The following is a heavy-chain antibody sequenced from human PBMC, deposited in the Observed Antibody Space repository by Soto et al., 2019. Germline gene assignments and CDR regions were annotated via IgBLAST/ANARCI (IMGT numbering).Heavy chain of an antibody. CDR2: IYHSGTT. CDR1: GDSINRSNNY. J-gene: IGHJ1*01. CDR3: AKHKGIAVVTHIRGYFQR. D-gene: IGHD2-21*02. Sequence: QLQLQESGPGLVKPSETLSLTCTVSGDSINRSNNYWGWIRQSPGKGLEWIASIYHSGTTYYRPSLKRRVTISVDTSTNPFYLKLSSVTAADTAVYSCAKHKGIAVVTHIRGYFQRWGQGTLVTVSS. V-gene: IGHV4-39*01.